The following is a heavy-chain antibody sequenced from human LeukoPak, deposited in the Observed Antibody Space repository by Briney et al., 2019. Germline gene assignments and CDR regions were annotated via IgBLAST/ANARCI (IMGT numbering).Heavy chain of an antibody. CDR1: GGSISSGGYS. J-gene: IGHJ4*02. Sequence: SQTLSLTCAVSGGSISSGGYSWSWIRQPPGKGLEWIGYIYHSWSTYYNPSLKSRVTISVDRSKNQFSLKLSSVTAADTAVYYCARHVEMATISGSGFDYWGQGTLVTVSS. CDR3: ARHVEMATISGSGFDY. V-gene: IGHV4-30-2*01. CDR2: IYHSWST. D-gene: IGHD5-24*01.